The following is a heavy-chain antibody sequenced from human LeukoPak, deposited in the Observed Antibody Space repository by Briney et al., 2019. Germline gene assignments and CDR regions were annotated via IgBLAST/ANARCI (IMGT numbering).Heavy chain of an antibody. CDR1: GFIFSTHG. Sequence: PGGSLRLSCAASGFIFSTHGMHWIRQAPGKGLEWGSLISYDGSTKYYAGSVEGRFTISRDNSKSTLYLQLNSLRVEDTAVYYCAKDRHFYGAGTYYNLDYWGQGTLVTVSS. V-gene: IGHV3-30*18. CDR3: AKDRHFYGAGTYYNLDY. CDR2: ISYDGSTK. J-gene: IGHJ4*02. D-gene: IGHD3-10*01.